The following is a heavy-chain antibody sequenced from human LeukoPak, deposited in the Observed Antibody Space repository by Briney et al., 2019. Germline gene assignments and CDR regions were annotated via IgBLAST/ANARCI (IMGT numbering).Heavy chain of an antibody. CDR2: IRSKAYGRTT. D-gene: IGHD5-24*01. V-gene: IGHV3-49*04. CDR3: TRSRTGNGYKYYFDS. J-gene: IGHJ4*02. CDR1: GFTFGDYA. Sequence: GGSLRLSCTASGFTFGDYAMTWVRQAPGKGLEWVGFIRSKAYGRTTEYAASVKGRFTISRDDSKNIAYLQMNSLKSEDTAVHYCTRSRTGNGYKYYFDSWGQGTLVTVSS.